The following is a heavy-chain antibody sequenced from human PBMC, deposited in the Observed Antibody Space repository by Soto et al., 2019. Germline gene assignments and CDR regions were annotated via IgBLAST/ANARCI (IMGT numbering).Heavy chain of an antibody. V-gene: IGHV4-34*01. Sequence: PSETLSLTCAVYGGSFSGYYWSWIRQPPGKGLEWIGEINHSGSTNYNPSLKSRVTISVDTSKNQFSLKLSSVTAADTAVYYCARGLGFTIFWRPGATMKYGMDVWGQGTTVTVSS. CDR3: ARGLGFTIFWRPGATMKYGMDV. CDR1: GGSFSGYY. J-gene: IGHJ6*02. D-gene: IGHD3-9*01. CDR2: INHSGST.